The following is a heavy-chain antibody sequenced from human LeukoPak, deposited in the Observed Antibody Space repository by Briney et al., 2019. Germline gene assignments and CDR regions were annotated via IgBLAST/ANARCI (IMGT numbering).Heavy chain of an antibody. CDR1: GYTFTGYY. D-gene: IGHD6-13*01. V-gene: IGHV1-2*02. J-gene: IGHJ4*02. Sequence: GASVKVSCKASGYTFTGYYIHWVRQAPGQGLEWMGWINPNSGGTNYAQKFQGRVTMTRDTSISTAYMELNRLRSDDTAVYYCARDSPGYSGSCNYWGQGTLVTVSS. CDR3: ARDSPGYSGSCNY. CDR2: INPNSGGT.